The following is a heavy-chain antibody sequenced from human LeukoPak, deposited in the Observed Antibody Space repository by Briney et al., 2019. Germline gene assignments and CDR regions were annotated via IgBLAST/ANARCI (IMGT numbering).Heavy chain of an antibody. Sequence: ASLKVSCKASGYTFTGYYMHWVRQAPGQGLEWMGWINPNRGATIHAPPSQGRTTTTKATSITAGYMELGRLRSDDTAVYYCARAPDIEAVPTATYFDYWGQGTLVSVSS. CDR1: GYTFTGYY. V-gene: IGHV1-2*02. J-gene: IGHJ4*02. D-gene: IGHD6-19*01. CDR2: INPNRGAT. CDR3: ARAPDIEAVPTATYFDY.